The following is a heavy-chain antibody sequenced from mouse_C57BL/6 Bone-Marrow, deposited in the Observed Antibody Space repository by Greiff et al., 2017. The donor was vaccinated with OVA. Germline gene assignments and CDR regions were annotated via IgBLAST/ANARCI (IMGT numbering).Heavy chain of an antibody. CDR2: INYDGSST. Sequence: EVKVVESEGGLVQPGSSMKLSCTASGFTFSDYYMAWVRQVPEKGLEWVANINYDGSSTYYLDSLKSRFIISRDNAKNILYLQMSSLKSEDTATYYCARDSYDYLDYWGQGTTLTVSS. CDR1: GFTFSDYY. D-gene: IGHD2-4*01. CDR3: ARDSYDYLDY. J-gene: IGHJ2*01. V-gene: IGHV5-16*01.